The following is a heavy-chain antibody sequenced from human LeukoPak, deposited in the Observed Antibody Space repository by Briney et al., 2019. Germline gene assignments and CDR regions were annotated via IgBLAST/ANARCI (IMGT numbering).Heavy chain of an antibody. Sequence: PSETLSLTCTVSGGSISSYYWSWIRQPPGEGLEWIGYIYYTGSTNYNPSLKSRVTISVDTSKNQFSLKLSSVTAADTAVYYCAGGILTMAPWGQGTLVTVSS. CDR2: IYYTGST. CDR1: GGSISSYY. D-gene: IGHD3-10*01. CDR3: AGGILTMAP. J-gene: IGHJ5*02. V-gene: IGHV4-59*01.